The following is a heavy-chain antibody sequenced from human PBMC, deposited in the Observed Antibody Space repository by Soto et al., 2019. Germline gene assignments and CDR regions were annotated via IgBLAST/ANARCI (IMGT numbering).Heavy chain of an antibody. V-gene: IGHV1-18*04. CDR2: ISTYNGYT. D-gene: IGHD3-22*01. Sequence: ASVKVSCKASGYTFTGYGVSWARQAPGQGLEWMGWISTYNGYTNYAQNLQGRVTMTTDTSTSTAYMELRNLRSDDSAVYYCARDQSHVIPARHYYDSNGPRDRGQGTLVTVSS. CDR1: GYTFTGYG. J-gene: IGHJ4*02. CDR3: ARDQSHVIPARHYYDSNGPRD.